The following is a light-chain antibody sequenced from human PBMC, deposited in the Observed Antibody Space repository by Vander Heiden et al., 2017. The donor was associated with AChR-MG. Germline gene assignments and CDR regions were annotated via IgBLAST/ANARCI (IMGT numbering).Light chain of an antibody. J-gene: IGLJ3*02. CDR3: SSYSSINTLV. Sequence: QSALTQPASVSGSPGQSITISCTGSSSDVGGYNYVSWYQHHPGKAPQLMIYDVSNRPSGVSNRFSGSKSGNTASLTISGLQPEDEADYYCSSYSSINTLVFGGGTKLTVL. CDR1: SSDVGGYNY. V-gene: IGLV2-14*01. CDR2: DVS.